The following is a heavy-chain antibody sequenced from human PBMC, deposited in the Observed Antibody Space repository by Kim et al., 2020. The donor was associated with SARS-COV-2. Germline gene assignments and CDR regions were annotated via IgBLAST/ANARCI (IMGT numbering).Heavy chain of an antibody. CDR1: GFSISDHY. J-gene: IGHJ4*02. V-gene: IGHV3-72*01. Sequence: GWSLRLSCKASGFSISDHYMDWARQAPGKGLQWVGRCRDKAHRYTTEYAASVKGRFTVSRDDAGNSLYLQMNNLRPEDTAVYYCARVGQWPLDYWGQGTHVTVSS. D-gene: IGHD6-19*01. CDR2: CRDKAHRYTT. CDR3: ARVGQWPLDY.